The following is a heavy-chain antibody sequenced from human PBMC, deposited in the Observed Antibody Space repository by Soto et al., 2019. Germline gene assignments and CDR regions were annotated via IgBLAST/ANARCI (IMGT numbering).Heavy chain of an antibody. D-gene: IGHD2-15*01. CDR1: GFTVSSNY. CDR2: IYSGGTT. CDR3: AVGPFNRGKEIDY. Sequence: GGSLRLSCAASGFTVSSNYLTWVRQAPGRGLECVAVIYSGGTTYYADSVKGRFTISRDNSKDTLYLQMNSLRAEDTAFYYCAVGPFNRGKEIDYWGQGTLVTVSS. V-gene: IGHV3-53*01. J-gene: IGHJ4*02.